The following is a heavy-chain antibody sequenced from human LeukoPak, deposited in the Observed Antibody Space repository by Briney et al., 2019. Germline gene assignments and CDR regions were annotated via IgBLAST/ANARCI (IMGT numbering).Heavy chain of an antibody. V-gene: IGHV4-34*01. J-gene: IGHJ5*02. CDR1: GGSFSGYY. Sequence: SETLSLTCAVYGGSFSGYYWSWIRQPPGNGLEWIGEINHSGSTNYNPSLKSRVTISVDASKNLFALKLSSVTAADTAVYYCARDRYCSGGSCYLGWFDPWGQGTLVTVSS. CDR3: ARDRYCSGGSCYLGWFDP. D-gene: IGHD2-15*01. CDR2: INHSGST.